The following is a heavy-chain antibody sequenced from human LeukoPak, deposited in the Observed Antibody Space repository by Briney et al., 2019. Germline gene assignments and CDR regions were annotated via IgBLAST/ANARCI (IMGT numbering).Heavy chain of an antibody. J-gene: IGHJ4*02. Sequence: SETLSLTCTVSGGSISSYYWSWIRQPPGKGLEWIGYIYYSGSTNYNPSLKSRVTISVDTSKNQFSLKLSSVTAADTAVYYCARVGRGRRIDYWGQGTLVTVSS. V-gene: IGHV4-59*01. CDR1: GGSISSYY. D-gene: IGHD3-10*01. CDR2: IYYSGST. CDR3: ARVGRGRRIDY.